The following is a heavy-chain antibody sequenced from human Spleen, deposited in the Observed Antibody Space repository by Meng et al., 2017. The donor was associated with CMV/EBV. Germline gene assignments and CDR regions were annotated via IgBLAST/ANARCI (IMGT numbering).Heavy chain of an antibody. CDR2: INPNSGGT. CDR3: AREAIVVVVAATGWFDP. CDR1: GYTFTGYY. V-gene: IGHV1-2*02. J-gene: IGHJ5*02. D-gene: IGHD2-15*01. Sequence: QVQLVQAGAEVKKPGASVKVSCKASGYTFTGYYMHWVRQAPGQGLEWMGWINPNSGGTNYAQKFQGRVTMIRDTSISTAYMELSRLRSDDTAVYYCAREAIVVVVAATGWFDPWGQGTLVTVSS.